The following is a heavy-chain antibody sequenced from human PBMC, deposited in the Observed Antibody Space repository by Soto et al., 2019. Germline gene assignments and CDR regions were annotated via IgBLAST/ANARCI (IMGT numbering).Heavy chain of an antibody. CDR2: INPSGGST. V-gene: IGHV1-46*03. CDR1: GYSFTAYY. CDR3: ARGVATITNWFDP. Sequence: ASVKVSCKASGYSFTAYYIHWVRQAPGQGLEWMGIINPSGGSTSYAQKFQGRVTMTRDTSTSTVYMELSSLRSEDTAVYYCARGVATITNWFDPWGQGTLVTVSS. J-gene: IGHJ5*02. D-gene: IGHD5-12*01.